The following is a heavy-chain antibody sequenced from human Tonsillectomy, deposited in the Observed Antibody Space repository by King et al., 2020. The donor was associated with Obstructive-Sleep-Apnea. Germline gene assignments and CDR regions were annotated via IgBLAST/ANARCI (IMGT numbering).Heavy chain of an antibody. Sequence: QLQESGPGLVKPSETLSLTCTVSGGSVNSGSYYWSWIRQPPGKGLEWIGYIYYSGSTNYNPSLKSRVTISVDTSKSQFSLNLSSVTAADTAVYYCARRVYYYDRSGKFDIWGQGTMVTVSS. CDR2: IYYSGST. J-gene: IGHJ3*02. V-gene: IGHV4-61*01. D-gene: IGHD3-22*01. CDR3: ARRVYYYDRSGKFDI. CDR1: GGSVNSGSYY.